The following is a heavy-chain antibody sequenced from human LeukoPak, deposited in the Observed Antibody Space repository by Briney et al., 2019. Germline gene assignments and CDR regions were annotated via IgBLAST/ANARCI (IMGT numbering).Heavy chain of an antibody. CDR3: ARGPGNGYSFDY. Sequence: SETLSLTCTVSGGSINNYYWSWIRQPPGKGLEWIAYIYYSGSTNYNPSLKSRVTISVDTSKNQFSLRLSSVTAAVTAVYYCARGPGNGYSFDYWGQGTLVTVSS. V-gene: IGHV4-59*01. D-gene: IGHD5-24*01. CDR1: GGSINNYY. CDR2: IYYSGST. J-gene: IGHJ4*02.